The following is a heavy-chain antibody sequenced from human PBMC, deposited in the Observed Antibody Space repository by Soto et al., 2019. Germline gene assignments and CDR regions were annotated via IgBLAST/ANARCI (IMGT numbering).Heavy chain of an antibody. CDR1: RFTFSGYA. Sequence: LRLSRAPYRFTFSGYASSYVRHGPVNGVKGFADISVSCGSTYYADSVKGRFTISRDNSKNTLYLQMNSLRAEDTAVYYCAKGPKPPPGRYCSGGSCYSRLEGSAEADYWGQGTLVTVSS. V-gene: IGHV3-23*01. D-gene: IGHD2-15*01. CDR2: ISVSCGST. J-gene: IGHJ4*02. CDR3: AKGPKPPPGRYCSGGSCYSRLEGSAEADY.